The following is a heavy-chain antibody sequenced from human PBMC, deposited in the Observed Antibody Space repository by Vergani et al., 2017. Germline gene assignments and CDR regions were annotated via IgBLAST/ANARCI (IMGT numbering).Heavy chain of an antibody. CDR2: ISSSSSTI. Sequence: EVQLVESGGGLVKPGGSLRLSCAASGFTFSSYGMYWVRQAPGKGLEWVSYISSSSSTIYYADSVKGRFTISRDNAKNSLYLQMNSLRAEDTAVYYCARSCSGGSCYAKVMDVWGKGTTVTVSS. CDR3: ARSCSGGSCYAKVMDV. V-gene: IGHV3-48*01. D-gene: IGHD2-15*01. J-gene: IGHJ6*04. CDR1: GFTFSSYG.